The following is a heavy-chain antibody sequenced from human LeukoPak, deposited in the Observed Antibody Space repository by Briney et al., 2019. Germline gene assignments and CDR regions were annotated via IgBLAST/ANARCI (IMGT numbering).Heavy chain of an antibody. CDR2: ISGSGGST. V-gene: IGHV3-23*01. CDR3: AKDLEGYFDY. Sequence: GGSLRLSCAASGFTFSSYAMSCVRQAPGKGLEWVSAISGSGGSTYYADSVKGRFTISRDNSKNTLYLQMNSLSAEDTAVYYCAKDLEGYFDYWGQGTLVTVSS. CDR1: GFTFSSYA. J-gene: IGHJ4*02.